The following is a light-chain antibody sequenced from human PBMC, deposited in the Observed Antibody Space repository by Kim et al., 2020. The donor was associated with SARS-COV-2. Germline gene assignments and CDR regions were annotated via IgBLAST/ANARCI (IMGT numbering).Light chain of an antibody. Sequence: PGQRVTISCTGGNSNIGAGYDVHWYQQLPRTAPQLLIYGNTNRPSGVPDRFSGSKSGTSASLAITGLQAEDEADYYCQSFDSSHYVFGTGTKVTVL. J-gene: IGLJ1*01. CDR3: QSFDSSHYV. CDR2: GNT. V-gene: IGLV1-40*01. CDR1: NSNIGAGYD.